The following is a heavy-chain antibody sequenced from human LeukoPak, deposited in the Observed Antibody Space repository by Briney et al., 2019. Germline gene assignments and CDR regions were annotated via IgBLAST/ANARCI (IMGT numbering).Heavy chain of an antibody. J-gene: IGHJ4*02. V-gene: IGHV4-28*01. Sequence: SETLSLTCAVSGYSITSSSWWGWIRQPPGKGLEWIGYIYHSGTTYCNPSLQSRVTMSVDTSKNQFSLKLSSVTAVDTAAYYCARKENVYYYFDYWGQGTLVTVSS. CDR2: IYHSGTT. CDR1: GYSITSSSW. CDR3: ARKENVYYYFDY. D-gene: IGHD3-10*01.